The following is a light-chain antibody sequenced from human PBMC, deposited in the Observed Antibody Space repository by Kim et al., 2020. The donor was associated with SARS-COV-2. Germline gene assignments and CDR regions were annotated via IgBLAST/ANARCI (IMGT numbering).Light chain of an antibody. V-gene: IGLV2-14*01. CDR2: EVS. CDR3: SSYTSTSTLV. CDR1: TSDFGGYNY. Sequence: QSALTQPASVSGSPGQSITISCTGTTSDFGGYNYVSWYQQHPGKAPKLMIYEVSDRPPGVSNRFSGSKSGNTASLTISGLQAEDEADYYCSSYTSTSTLVFGAGTKV. J-gene: IGLJ1*01.